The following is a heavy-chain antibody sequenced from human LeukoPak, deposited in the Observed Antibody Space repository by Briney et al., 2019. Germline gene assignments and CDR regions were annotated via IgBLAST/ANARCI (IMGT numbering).Heavy chain of an antibody. V-gene: IGHV3-23*01. J-gene: IGHJ4*02. CDR3: AKGSDVLMVYAANYFDY. D-gene: IGHD2-8*01. Sequence: GSLRLSCAASGFTFSSYAMRWVRQAPGKGLEWVSAISGSGGSTYYADSVKGRFTISRDNSKNTLYLQMNSLRAEDTAVYYCAKGSDVLMVYAANYFDYWGQGTLVTVSS. CDR1: GFTFSSYA. CDR2: ISGSGGST.